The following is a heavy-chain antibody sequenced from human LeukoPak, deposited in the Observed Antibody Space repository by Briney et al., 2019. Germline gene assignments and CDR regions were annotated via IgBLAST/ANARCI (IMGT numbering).Heavy chain of an antibody. D-gene: IGHD6-19*01. Sequence: SETLSLTCTVSGSSISSYYWSWIRQPAGKGLEWIGRIYTSGSTNYNPSLKSRVTMSGDTSKNQFSLKLSCVTAADTAVYYCARGFKQWLDPRDYYYMDVWGKGTTVTVSS. CDR2: IYTSGST. CDR3: ARGFKQWLDPRDYYYMDV. J-gene: IGHJ6*03. CDR1: GSSISSYY. V-gene: IGHV4-4*07.